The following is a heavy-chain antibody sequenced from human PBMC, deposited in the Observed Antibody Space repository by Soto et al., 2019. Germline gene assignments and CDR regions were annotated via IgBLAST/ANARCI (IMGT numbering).Heavy chain of an antibody. D-gene: IGHD3-16*01. CDR3: ARGGTPIDY. CDR2: ISAYNGNT. V-gene: IGHV1-18*01. CDR1: GYTFTNFG. J-gene: IGHJ4*02. Sequence: QVQLVQSGAEVKKPGASVKVSCKASGYTFTNFGISWVRQAPGQGLEWMGWISAYNGNTNYAQNFKGRVTMTTDTTTSTAYMELRSLRSADTAVYYWARGGTPIDYWGQGTLVSVSS.